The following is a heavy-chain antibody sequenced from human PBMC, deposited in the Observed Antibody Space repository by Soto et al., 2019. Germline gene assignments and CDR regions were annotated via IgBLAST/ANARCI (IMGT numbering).Heavy chain of an antibody. CDR3: ARAYYDSSGYYRETGDAFDI. D-gene: IGHD3-22*01. CDR1: GYTFTSYG. J-gene: IGHJ3*02. V-gene: IGHV1-18*01. Sequence: ASVKVSCKASGYTFTSYGISWVRQAPGQGLEWMGWISAYNGNTNYAQKLQGRVTMTTDTSTSTAYMELSSLRSEDTAVYYCARAYYDSSGYYRETGDAFDIWGQGTMVTVSS. CDR2: ISAYNGNT.